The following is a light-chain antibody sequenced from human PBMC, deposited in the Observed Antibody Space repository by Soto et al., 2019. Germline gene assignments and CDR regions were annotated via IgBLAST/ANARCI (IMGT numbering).Light chain of an antibody. CDR3: SSYGGVSAPVL. CDR2: DVS. Sequence: QSVLTQPASVSGSPGQSITISCTGTSSDVGGYNYVSWYQHHPGKVPKLMIYDVSHRPSGVSNRFSGSKSGNTASLTISGLQAEDEADYYCSSYGGVSAPVLFGGGTNSPS. J-gene: IGLJ3*02. V-gene: IGLV2-14*03. CDR1: SSDVGGYNY.